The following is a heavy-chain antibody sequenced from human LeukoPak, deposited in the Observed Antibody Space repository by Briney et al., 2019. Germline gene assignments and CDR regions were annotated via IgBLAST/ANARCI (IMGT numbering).Heavy chain of an antibody. D-gene: IGHD1-1*01. CDR1: GFTFSSYS. CDR2: ISSSSSTI. CDR3: ARGDDNWNDLDAFDV. J-gene: IGHJ3*01. V-gene: IGHV3-48*01. Sequence: GGSLRLSCAASGFTFSSYSMNWVRQAPGKGLEWVSYISSSSSTIYYADSVKGRFTISRDNAKNSLYLQMNSLRAEDTAVYYCARGDDNWNDLDAFDVWGQGTMVTVSS.